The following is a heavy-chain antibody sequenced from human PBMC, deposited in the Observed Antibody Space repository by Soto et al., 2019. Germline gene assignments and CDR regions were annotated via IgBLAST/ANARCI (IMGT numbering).Heavy chain of an antibody. CDR2: IYYSGST. Sequence: SETLSLSCTVSGGSISSSSYYWGWIRQPPGKGLEWIGSIYYSGSTYYNPSLKSRVTISVDTSKNQFSLKLSSVTAADTAVYYCARQYYDSSGYSIYYLGQGTLVTVS. CDR1: GGSISSSSYY. CDR3: ARQYYDSSGYSIYY. D-gene: IGHD3-22*01. V-gene: IGHV4-39*01. J-gene: IGHJ4*02.